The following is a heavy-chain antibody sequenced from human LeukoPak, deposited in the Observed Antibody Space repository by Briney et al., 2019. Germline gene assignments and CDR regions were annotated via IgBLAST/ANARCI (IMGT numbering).Heavy chain of an antibody. V-gene: IGHV1-3*03. CDR1: GYTFTSYA. CDR2: INAGNGNT. J-gene: IGHJ3*02. CDR3: ARVAIPDTDYDAFDI. D-gene: IGHD5-12*01. Sequence: GASVKVSCKASGYTFTSYAMHWVRQAPGQRLEWMGWINAGNGNTKYSQEFQGRVTITRDTSASTAYMELSSLRSEDMAVYYCARVAIPDTDYDAFDIWGQGTMVTVSS.